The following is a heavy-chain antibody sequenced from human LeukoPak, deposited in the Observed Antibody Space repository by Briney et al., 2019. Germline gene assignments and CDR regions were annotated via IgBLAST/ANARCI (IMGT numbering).Heavy chain of an antibody. CDR2: TYYRSKWYN. J-gene: IGHJ4*02. V-gene: IGHV6-1*01. CDR3: AREGYNYAQFDY. D-gene: IGHD5-18*01. Sequence: SQTLSLTCAISGDSVSRNLAAWTWIRQSPSRGLEWLGRTYYRSKWYNDYAVSVKSRITINPDTSKNQFSLQLNSVTPEDTAVYFCAREGYNYAQFDYWGQGTLVTVSS. CDR1: GDSVSRNLAA.